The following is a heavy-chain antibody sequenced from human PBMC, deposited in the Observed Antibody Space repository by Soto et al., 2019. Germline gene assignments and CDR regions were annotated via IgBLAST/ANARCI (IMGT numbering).Heavy chain of an antibody. CDR3: ARQGGGYYLFYFDY. CDR1: GGSISSGDYY. J-gene: IGHJ4*02. D-gene: IGHD3-22*01. V-gene: IGHV4-30-4*01. Sequence: ASETLSLTCTVSGGSISSGDYYWSWIRQPPGKGLEWIGYIYYSGSTYYNPSLKSRVTISVDTSKNQFSLKLSSVTAADTAVYYCARQGGGYYLFYFDYWGQGTLVTVSS. CDR2: IYYSGST.